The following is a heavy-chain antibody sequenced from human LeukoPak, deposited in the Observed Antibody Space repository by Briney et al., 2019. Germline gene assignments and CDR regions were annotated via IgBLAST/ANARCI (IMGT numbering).Heavy chain of an antibody. Sequence: GGSLRLSCAASGFTFSSYWMHWVRQAPGKGLVWVSRINSDGSSSDYADSVKGRFTNSRDNAMNTLYLQMNSLRAEDTAVYYCARAKAAFGIWGQGTVVTVSS. CDR3: ARAKAAFGI. CDR1: GFTFSSYW. J-gene: IGHJ3*02. V-gene: IGHV3-74*01. CDR2: INSDGSSS.